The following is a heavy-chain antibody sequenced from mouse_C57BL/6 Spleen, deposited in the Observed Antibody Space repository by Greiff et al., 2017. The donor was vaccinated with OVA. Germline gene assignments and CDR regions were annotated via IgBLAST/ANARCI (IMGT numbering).Heavy chain of an antibody. D-gene: IGHD1-1*01. CDR1: GYTFTSYW. V-gene: IGHV1-64*01. CDR2: IHPNSGST. Sequence: QVQLQQPGAELVKPGASVKLSCKASGYTFTSYWMHWVKQRPGQGLEWIGMIHPNSGSTNYNEKFKGKATLTVDKSSSAAYLQLSSLTSEDSAVYYCARCPFTTTYWDFGVWGTGTTVTVSS. J-gene: IGHJ1*03. CDR3: ARCPFTTTYWDFGV.